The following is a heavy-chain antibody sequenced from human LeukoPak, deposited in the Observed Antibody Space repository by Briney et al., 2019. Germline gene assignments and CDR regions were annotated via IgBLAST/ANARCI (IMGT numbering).Heavy chain of an antibody. J-gene: IGHJ4*02. D-gene: IGHD6-13*01. Sequence: SETLSLTCAVSGDSVSTSNYYWSWIRQPPGKGLEWIGYIYYGGSTNYNPSLKSRVTISVDTSKNQFSLKLSSVTAADTAVYYCARGRRAAASVNFDYWGQGTLVTVSS. CDR3: ARGRRAAASVNFDY. V-gene: IGHV4-61*01. CDR2: IYYGGST. CDR1: GDSVSTSNYY.